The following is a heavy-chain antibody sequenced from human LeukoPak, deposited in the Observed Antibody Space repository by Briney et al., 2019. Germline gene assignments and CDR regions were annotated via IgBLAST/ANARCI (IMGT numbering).Heavy chain of an antibody. CDR1: GDSISGISYY. J-gene: IGHJ4*02. V-gene: IGHV4-39*01. CDR3: ARLGAVGATGFDF. CDR2: IYYSGSS. D-gene: IGHD1-26*01. Sequence: PSETLSLTCSVSGDSISGISYYWGWIRQPPGKGLEWIGKIYYSGSSYNNPSLESRVVISLDTSRNQFSLKLTSVTATDTAVYYCARLGAVGATGFDFWGQGILVTVSS.